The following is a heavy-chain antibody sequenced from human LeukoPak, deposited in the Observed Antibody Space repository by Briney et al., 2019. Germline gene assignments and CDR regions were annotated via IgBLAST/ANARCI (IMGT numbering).Heavy chain of an antibody. CDR2: ISYDGSNK. V-gene: IGHV3-30*03. CDR1: GFTFSSYG. D-gene: IGHD6-13*01. J-gene: IGHJ6*03. CDR3: ASCSSSWYSTPYYYYYYMDV. Sequence: GGSLRLSCAASGFTFSSYGMHWVRQAPGKGLEWVAVISYDGSNKYYADSVKGRFTISRDNSKNTLYLQMNSLRAEDTAVYYCASCSSSWYSTPYYYYYYMDVWGKGTTVTISS.